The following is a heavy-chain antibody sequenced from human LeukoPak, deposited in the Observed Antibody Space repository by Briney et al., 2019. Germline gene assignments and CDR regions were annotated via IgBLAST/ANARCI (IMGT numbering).Heavy chain of an antibody. CDR1: GGSISSSSYY. D-gene: IGHD3-10*01. CDR3: ARSSHYYSSGRLLANWFDP. J-gene: IGHJ5*02. Sequence: PSETLSLTCTVSGGSISSSSYYWGWIRQPPGKGLEWIGSISYSGSTYYIPSLRSRVTISVDTSKNQFSLKLSSVTAADTAVYYCARSSHYYSSGRLLANWFDPWGQGTLVTVSS. V-gene: IGHV4-39*07. CDR2: ISYSGST.